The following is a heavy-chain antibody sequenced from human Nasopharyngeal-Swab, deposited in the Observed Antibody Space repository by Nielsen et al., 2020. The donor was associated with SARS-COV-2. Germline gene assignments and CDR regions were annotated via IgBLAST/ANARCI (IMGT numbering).Heavy chain of an antibody. J-gene: IGHJ4*02. CDR1: GFTVSSNY. V-gene: IGHV3-53*01. CDR2: IYSGGST. Sequence: GESLKISCAASGFTVSSNYMSWVRQAPGKGLEWVSVIYSGGSTYYADSVKGRFTISRDISKNTLYLQMNSLRAEDTAVYYCARREVGCSSTSCYDYWGQGTLVTVSS. D-gene: IGHD2-2*01. CDR3: ARREVGCSSTSCYDY.